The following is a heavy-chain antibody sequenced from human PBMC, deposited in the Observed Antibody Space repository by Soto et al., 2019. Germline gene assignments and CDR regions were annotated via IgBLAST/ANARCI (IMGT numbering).Heavy chain of an antibody. V-gene: IGHV1-18*01. CDR1: GYTFTSYG. D-gene: IGHD2-8*01. CDR2: ISAYNGNT. J-gene: IGHJ6*02. CDR3: AREARLRLYYYYGMDV. Sequence: QVQLVQSGAEVKKPGASVKVSCKASGYTFTSYGISWVRQAPGQGLEWMGWISAYNGNTNYAQKLQGRVTMTXXTXTXXAYMELRSLRSDDTAVYYCAREARLRLYYYYGMDVWGQGTTVTVSS.